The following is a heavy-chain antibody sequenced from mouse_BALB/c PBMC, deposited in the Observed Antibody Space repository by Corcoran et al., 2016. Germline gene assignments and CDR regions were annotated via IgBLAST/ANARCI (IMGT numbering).Heavy chain of an antibody. CDR2: INPYNDGT. J-gene: IGHJ4*01. Sequence: EVQLQQSGPELVKPGASVKMSCKASGYTFTSYVMHWVKQKPGQGLEWIGYINPYNDGTKYNEKFKGKATLTSDNSSSKAYMELSSLNSEDSAVYYCARLYPGIAMDYWGQGTSVTVSS. CDR1: GYTFTSYV. V-gene: IGHV1S136*01. CDR3: ARLYPGIAMDY.